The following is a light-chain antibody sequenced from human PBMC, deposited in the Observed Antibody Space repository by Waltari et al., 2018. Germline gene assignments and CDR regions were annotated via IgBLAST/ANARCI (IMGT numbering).Light chain of an antibody. V-gene: IGLV3-1*01. Sequence: SYELTQPTSVSVAPGQTASITCSGDKLGAKSPFWYQQKPGQSPVLVIHQNTKRPSGIPERFSGSNSGNTATLTISGTQTIDEADYHCQAWDSTYARVFGGGTKLTVL. CDR2: QNT. J-gene: IGLJ2*01. CDR1: KLGAKS. CDR3: QAWDSTYARV.